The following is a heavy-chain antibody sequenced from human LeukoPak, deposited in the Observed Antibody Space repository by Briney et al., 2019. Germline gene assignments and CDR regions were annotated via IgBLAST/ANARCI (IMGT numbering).Heavy chain of an antibody. CDR2: ISWNSGSI. Sequence: GRSLRLSCAASGFTFDDYAMHWVRQAPGKGLEWVSGISWNSGSIGYADSVKGRFTISRDNAKNSLYLQMNSLRAEDTALYYCAKDWAEYSNSSTLFDPWGQGTLVTVSS. CDR1: GFTFDDYA. V-gene: IGHV3-9*01. CDR3: AKDWAEYSNSSTLFDP. D-gene: IGHD6-6*01. J-gene: IGHJ5*02.